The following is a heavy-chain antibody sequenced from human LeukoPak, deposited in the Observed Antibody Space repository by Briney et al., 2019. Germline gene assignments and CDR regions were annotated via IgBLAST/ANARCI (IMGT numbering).Heavy chain of an antibody. CDR1: GFTFSSFW. CDR2: IKQDGGEK. Sequence: PGGSLRLSCAASGFTFSSFWMSWVRQAPAKGLEWLANIKQDGGEKNYVDSVKGRFTISRDNAKNSLFLQMNSLTAEDTAVYYCARDPFSCPDYWGQGTLVTVSS. D-gene: IGHD2-2*01. V-gene: IGHV3-7*05. J-gene: IGHJ4*02. CDR3: ARDPFSCPDY.